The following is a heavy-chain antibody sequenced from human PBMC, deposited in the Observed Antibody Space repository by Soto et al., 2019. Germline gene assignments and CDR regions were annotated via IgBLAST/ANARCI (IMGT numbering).Heavy chain of an antibody. J-gene: IGHJ4*02. CDR3: AHNRGDGDYFQY. V-gene: IGHV2-5*02. CDR2: IYWDDDK. CDR1: GFSLSTGGMS. Sequence: QITLKESGPTLVKPTQTLTLTCTFSGFSLSTGGMSVSWIRQPPGKALEWLSVIYWDDDKRYSPSLKNRLTIAKDTSKNNVVLTMTNMDPLDTATYYCAHNRGDGDYFQYWGQGTLVSVSS. D-gene: IGHD3-16*01.